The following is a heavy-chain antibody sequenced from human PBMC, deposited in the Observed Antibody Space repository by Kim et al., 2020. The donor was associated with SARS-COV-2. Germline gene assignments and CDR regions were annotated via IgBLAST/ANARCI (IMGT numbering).Heavy chain of an antibody. CDR2: LGLDGGER. V-gene: IGHV3-30*02. J-gene: IGHJ4*02. CDR3: AKDADYYYDSSGYFDY. Sequence: GGSLRLSCAASGFTFSSYGMHWVRQAQGPFLDVFAVLGLDGGERSGADSVKGRFTISRDNSKNTLYLQMNSLRAEDTAVYYCAKDADYYYDSSGYFDYWGQGTLVTVSS. D-gene: IGHD3-22*01. CDR1: GFTFSSYG.